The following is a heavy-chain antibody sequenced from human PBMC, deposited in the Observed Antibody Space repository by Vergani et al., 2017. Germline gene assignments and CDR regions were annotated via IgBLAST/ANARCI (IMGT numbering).Heavy chain of an antibody. CDR1: GGSISSYY. J-gene: IGHJ4*02. D-gene: IGHD4-17*01. CDR3: AKDKGYGDYVVYYFDY. Sequence: QVQLQESGPGLVKPSETLSLTCTVSGGSISSYYWSWIRQPPGKGLEWIGYIYYSGSTNYNPSLKSRVTISVDTSKNSLYLQMNSLRAEDTALYYCAKDKGYGDYVVYYFDYWGQGTLVTVSS. CDR2: IYYSGST. V-gene: IGHV4-59*01.